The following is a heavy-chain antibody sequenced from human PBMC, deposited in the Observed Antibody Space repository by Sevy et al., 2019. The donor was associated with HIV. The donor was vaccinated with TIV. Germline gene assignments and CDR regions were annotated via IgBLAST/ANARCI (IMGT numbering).Heavy chain of an antibody. CDR3: AGDGGYSIKWYPLY. J-gene: IGHJ4*01. CDR2: ISYEGTET. V-gene: IGHV3-30-3*01. Sequence: GGSLRLSCAASGFAFSTHAMHWVRQAPGKGLEWVAVISYEGTETFYAASVEGRFTISRDNSKNMLSLQIDSLKPEDTAVYYWAGDGGYSIKWYPLYWGHGTLVTVSS. CDR1: GFAFSTHA. D-gene: IGHD1-26*01.